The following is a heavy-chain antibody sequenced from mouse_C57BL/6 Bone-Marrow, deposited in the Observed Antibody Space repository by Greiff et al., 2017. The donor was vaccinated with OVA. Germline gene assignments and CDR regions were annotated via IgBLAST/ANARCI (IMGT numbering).Heavy chain of an antibody. J-gene: IGHJ3*01. CDR3: ARRYYYGSTNPFAY. D-gene: IGHD1-1*01. CDR1: GYTFTNDW. Sequence: QVQLQQSGAELVRPGTSVKMSCKASGYTFTNDWIGWAKQRPGHGLEWIGDIYPGGGYTNYNEKFKGKATLTADKSSSTAYMELRSLTSEDSAVYFCARRYYYGSTNPFAYWGQGTLVTVSA. CDR2: IYPGGGYT. V-gene: IGHV1-63*01.